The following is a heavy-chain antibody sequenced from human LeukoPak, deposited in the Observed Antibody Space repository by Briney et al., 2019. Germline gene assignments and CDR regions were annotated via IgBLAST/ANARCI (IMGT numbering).Heavy chain of an antibody. V-gene: IGHV1-46*01. Sequence: ASVKVSCKASLYTLTNYYMHCGRQAPGQGLEWMGLINPTGTSTNYAQKFRGRVTMTRDTSTTTLYKELSSLRAEERAVYYCEREEVGGFFDYWGQGTLVTVSS. CDR1: LYTLTNYY. CDR3: EREEVGGFFDY. J-gene: IGHJ4*02. D-gene: IGHD2-15*01. CDR2: INPTGTST.